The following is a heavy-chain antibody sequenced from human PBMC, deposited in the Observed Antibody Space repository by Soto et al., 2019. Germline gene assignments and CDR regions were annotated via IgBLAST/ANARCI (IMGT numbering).Heavy chain of an antibody. D-gene: IGHD4-17*01. CDR3: ARLLPDSGDHAENYGMDV. CDR2: IYPGDSDT. Sequence: EVQLVQSGAEVKKPGESLKISCKGSGYSFTSYWIGWVRQMPGKGLEWMGIIYPGDSDTRYSPSFQGQVTISADKSISTAYLQWSSLKASDTAMYYCARLLPDSGDHAENYGMDVWGQGTTVTVSS. CDR1: GYSFTSYW. V-gene: IGHV5-51*01. J-gene: IGHJ6*02.